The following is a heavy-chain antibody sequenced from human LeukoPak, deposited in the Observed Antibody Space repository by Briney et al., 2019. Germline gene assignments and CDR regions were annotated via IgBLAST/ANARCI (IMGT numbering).Heavy chain of an antibody. CDR1: GGSISSYY. CDR3: ARADPNASGYFYRFNWFDP. CDR2: IYSSGST. Sequence: SDTLSLTCTVSGGSISSYYWIWVRQPPGKGLEWIGNIYSSGSTDYNPSLTSRVTISLDTSKFQFSLRLNSVTAADTAVYYCARADPNASGYFYRFNWFDPWGQGTLVTVSS. J-gene: IGHJ5*02. V-gene: IGHV4-59*07. D-gene: IGHD3-10*01.